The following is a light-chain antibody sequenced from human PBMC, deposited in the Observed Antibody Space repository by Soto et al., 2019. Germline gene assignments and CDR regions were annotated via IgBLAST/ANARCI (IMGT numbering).Light chain of an antibody. J-gene: IGLJ2*01. Sequence: QSVLTQPPSASGAPGQTVTISCSGSSSNIGSNPVNWYQQFPGTAPRLLIYNNDQRPSGVPDRFSGSRRGTSASLAISGLQSENEADYFCSAWDDSLPGPVFGGGTQL. CDR1: SSNIGSNP. CDR3: SAWDDSLPGPV. CDR2: NND. V-gene: IGLV1-44*01.